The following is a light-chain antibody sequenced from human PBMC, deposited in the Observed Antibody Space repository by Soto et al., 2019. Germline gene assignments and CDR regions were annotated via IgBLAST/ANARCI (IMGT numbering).Light chain of an antibody. CDR1: SGDISCI. V-gene: IGLV4-60*03. Sequence: QPVLNQSSSAPASPGSSVKLTCTLGSGDISCIIAWHQQQPGKAPRYLMKLEGSGSYNKGSGVPDRFSGSSSGADRYLTISNLQSEDEADYYCETWDSNTYVFGTGTKVTVL. CDR2: LEGSGSY. CDR3: ETWDSNTYV. J-gene: IGLJ1*01.